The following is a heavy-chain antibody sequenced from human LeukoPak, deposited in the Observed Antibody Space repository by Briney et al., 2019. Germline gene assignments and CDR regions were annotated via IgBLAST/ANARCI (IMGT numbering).Heavy chain of an antibody. Sequence: GGSLRLSCAASGFTFSSWWMTWVRQAPGKGLEWVANIKQDGSEKYYVDSVKGRFTISRDNAKNPLYLHMNSLRAEDTAVYYCARDGRPLDYWGQGILVTVSP. V-gene: IGHV3-7*01. CDR3: ARDGRPLDY. CDR2: IKQDGSEK. J-gene: IGHJ4*02. CDR1: GFTFSSWW. D-gene: IGHD1-26*01.